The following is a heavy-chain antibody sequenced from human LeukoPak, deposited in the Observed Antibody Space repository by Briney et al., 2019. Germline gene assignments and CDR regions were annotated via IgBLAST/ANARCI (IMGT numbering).Heavy chain of an antibody. D-gene: IGHD1-26*01. CDR2: INPNSGGT. Sequence: ASVKVPCKASGYTFTGYYMHWVRQAPGQGLEWMGWINPNSGGTNYAQKFQGRVTMTRDTSISTAYMELSRLRSDDTAVYYCARARRGVIGRTYYFDYWGQGTLVTVSS. V-gene: IGHV1-2*02. CDR1: GYTFTGYY. CDR3: ARARRGVIGRTYYFDY. J-gene: IGHJ4*02.